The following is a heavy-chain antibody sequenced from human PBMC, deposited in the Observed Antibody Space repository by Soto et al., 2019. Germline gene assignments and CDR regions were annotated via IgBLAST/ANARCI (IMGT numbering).Heavy chain of an antibody. V-gene: IGHV3-30*18. CDR2: ISYDGSNK. Sequence: GGSLRLSCAASGFTFSSYGMHWVRQAPGKGLEWVAVISYDGSNKYYADSVKGRFTISRDNSKNTLYLRMNSLRAEDTAVYYCAKDLGIPISYCGGDCYSPSLDYWGQGTLVTVSS. J-gene: IGHJ4*02. D-gene: IGHD2-21*02. CDR1: GFTFSSYG. CDR3: AKDLGIPISYCGGDCYSPSLDY.